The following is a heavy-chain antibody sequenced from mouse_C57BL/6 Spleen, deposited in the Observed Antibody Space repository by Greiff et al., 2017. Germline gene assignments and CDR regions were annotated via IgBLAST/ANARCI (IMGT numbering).Heavy chain of an antibody. D-gene: IGHD2-12*01. Sequence: VKLMESGPELVKPGASVKISCKASGYAFSSSWMNWVKQRPGKGLEWIGRIYPGDGDTNYNGKFKGKATLTADKSSSTAYMQLSSLTSEDSAVYFCAREEAYDFAYWGQGTLVTVSA. V-gene: IGHV1-82*01. CDR2: IYPGDGDT. J-gene: IGHJ3*01. CDR1: GYAFSSSW. CDR3: AREEAYDFAY.